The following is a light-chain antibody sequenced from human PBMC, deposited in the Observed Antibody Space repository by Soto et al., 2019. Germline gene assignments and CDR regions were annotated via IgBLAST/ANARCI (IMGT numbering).Light chain of an antibody. CDR1: SSDVGSYNL. J-gene: IGLJ3*02. CDR2: EGS. V-gene: IGLV2-23*01. CDR3: CSYAGSSTP. Sequence: QSALTQPASVSGSPGQSITISCTGTSSDVGSYNLVSWYQQHPGKAPKLMIYEGSKRPSGVSNRFSGSKSGNTASLTISGFQAEDEADYYCCSYAGSSTPFGGGTKVTVL.